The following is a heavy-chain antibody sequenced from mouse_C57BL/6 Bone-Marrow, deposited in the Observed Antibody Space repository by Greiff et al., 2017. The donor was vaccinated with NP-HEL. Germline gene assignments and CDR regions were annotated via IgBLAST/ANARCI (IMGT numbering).Heavy chain of an antibody. CDR1: GFTFSSYA. CDR3: ARELFGFAY. Sequence: EVKLMESGGGLVKPGGSLKLSCAASGFTFSSYAMSWVRQTPEKRLEWVATISDGGSYTYYPDNVKGRFTLSRDNTKNNPYLQMSHLKSEDTAIYYCARELFGFAYWGQGTLVTVS. D-gene: IGHD3-3*01. V-gene: IGHV5-4*01. CDR2: ISDGGSYT. J-gene: IGHJ3*01.